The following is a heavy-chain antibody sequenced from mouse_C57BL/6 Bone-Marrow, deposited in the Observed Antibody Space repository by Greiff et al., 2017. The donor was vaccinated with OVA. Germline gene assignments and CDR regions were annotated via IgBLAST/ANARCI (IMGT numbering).Heavy chain of an antibody. D-gene: IGHD2-3*01. CDR1: GFSLTSYG. CDR2: IWRGGST. Sequence: VQVVESGPGLVQPSQSLSITCTVSGFSLTSYGVHWVRQSPGKGLEWLGVIWRGGSTDYNAAFMSRLSITKDNSTSQVFFKMNSLQADDTAIYYCATYDGYSAWFAYWGQGTLVTVSA. V-gene: IGHV2-5*01. CDR3: ATYDGYSAWFAY. J-gene: IGHJ3*01.